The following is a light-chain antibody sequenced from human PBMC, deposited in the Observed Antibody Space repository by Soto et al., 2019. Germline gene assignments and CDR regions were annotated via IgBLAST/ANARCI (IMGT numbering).Light chain of an antibody. Sequence: QSALTQPPSASGSLGQSVTISCTGTSSDVGGYNYVSWYQQYPGKAPKLMIYEVSKRPSGVPDRFSGSKSGNTASLTVSGLQAEDVADYYCSSYAGSNNLLFGGGTKLTVL. CDR2: EVS. V-gene: IGLV2-8*01. CDR3: SSYAGSNNLL. CDR1: SSDVGGYNY. J-gene: IGLJ2*01.